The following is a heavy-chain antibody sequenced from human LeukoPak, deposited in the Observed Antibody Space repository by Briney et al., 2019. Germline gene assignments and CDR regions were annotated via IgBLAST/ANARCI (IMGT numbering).Heavy chain of an antibody. CDR1: GFTFSNYA. CDR3: TSHRYYYDSSGRIGPVDY. D-gene: IGHD3-22*01. CDR2: ISDSGGST. Sequence: PGGSLRLSCAASGFTFSNYAMSWVRQAPGKGLEWVSTISDSGGSTYYADSVKGRFTISRDDSKNTAYLQMNSLKTEDTAVYYCTSHRYYYDSSGRIGPVDYWGQGTLVTVSS. V-gene: IGHV3-23*01. J-gene: IGHJ4*02.